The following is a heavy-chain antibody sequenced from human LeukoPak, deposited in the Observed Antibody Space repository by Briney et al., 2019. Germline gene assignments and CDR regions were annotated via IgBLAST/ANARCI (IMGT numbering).Heavy chain of an antibody. CDR1: GFTFSNYE. CDR2: ISNFGDII. J-gene: IGHJ4*02. V-gene: IGHV3-48*03. Sequence: SGGSLRLSCAASGFTFSNYEMNWVRQAPGKGLEWISHISNFGDIIHYADSVKGRFTISRDNAKNSLYLQMNSLRAEDTAVYYCAKATGYLLWGQGTLVTVSS. D-gene: IGHD1-14*01. CDR3: AKATGYLL.